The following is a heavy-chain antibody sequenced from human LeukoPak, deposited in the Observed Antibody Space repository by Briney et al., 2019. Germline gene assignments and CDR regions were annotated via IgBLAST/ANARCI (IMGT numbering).Heavy chain of an antibody. CDR1: GGSVTGDSYY. CDR3: ARTGYCGADCYSFDY. CDR2: ISFRGST. Sequence: PSETLSLTCTVSGGSVTGDSYYWSWIRQPPGTGLEWIGYISFRGSTNYNPSLKSRVTISVDASKTQFSLNLSSVTAADTAVYYCARTGYCGADCYSFDYWGQGTLVTVSS. V-gene: IGHV4-61*01. J-gene: IGHJ4*02. D-gene: IGHD2-21*02.